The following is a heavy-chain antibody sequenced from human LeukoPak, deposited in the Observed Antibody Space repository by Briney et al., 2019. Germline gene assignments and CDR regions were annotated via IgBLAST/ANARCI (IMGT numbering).Heavy chain of an antibody. D-gene: IGHD3-22*01. V-gene: IGHV1-46*01. CDR1: GYTFTSYY. Sequence: GASVKVSCKASGYTFTSYYMHWVRQAPGQGLEWMGIINPSGGSTSYAQKFQGRVTMTRDTSTSTVYMELSSLRSEDTAAYYCARSGDYYDSSGYYPDAFDIWGQGTMVTVSS. J-gene: IGHJ3*02. CDR2: INPSGGST. CDR3: ARSGDYYDSSGYYPDAFDI.